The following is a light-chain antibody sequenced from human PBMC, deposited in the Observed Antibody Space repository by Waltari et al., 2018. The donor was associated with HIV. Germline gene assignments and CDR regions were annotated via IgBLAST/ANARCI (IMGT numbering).Light chain of an antibody. J-gene: IGLJ3*02. Sequence: QSVVTLTHSVSGTPGQRVTFCCSRRSSCIGRHDVYSYHHFPGPTPQVLINSHNRRPSGGPDRCSVSKSGTSASLAISGRLSEDEADYYCAVWDDNVSAWVFGGGTKLTVL. CDR1: SSCIGRHD. CDR3: AVWDDNVSAWV. CDR2: SHN. V-gene: IGLV1-47*01.